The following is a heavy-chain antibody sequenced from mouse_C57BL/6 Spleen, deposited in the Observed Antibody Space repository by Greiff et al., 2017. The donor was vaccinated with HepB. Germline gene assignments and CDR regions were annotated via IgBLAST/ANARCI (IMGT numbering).Heavy chain of an antibody. V-gene: IGHV1-42*01. D-gene: IGHD2-5*01. CDR1: GYSFTGYY. Sequence: EVMLVESGPELVKPGASVKISCKASGYSFTGYYMNWVKQSPEKSLEWIGEINPSTGGTTYNQKFKAKATLTVDKSSSTAYMQLKSLTSEDSAVYYCARREHSNYLGMDYWGQGTSVTVSS. CDR3: ARREHSNYLGMDY. J-gene: IGHJ4*01. CDR2: INPSTGGT.